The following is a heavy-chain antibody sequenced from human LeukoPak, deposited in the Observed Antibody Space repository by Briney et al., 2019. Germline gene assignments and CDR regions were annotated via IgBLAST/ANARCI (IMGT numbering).Heavy chain of an antibody. D-gene: IGHD3-22*01. CDR1: GFTFSSYW. Sequence: GGSLRLSCAASGFTFSSYWMSWVRQAPGKGLEWVANIKQDGSEKYYVDSVKGRFTISRDNAKNSLYLQMNSLRAEDTAVYYCARDTYYYDSSDYYFPGGFDYWGQGTLVTVSS. CDR3: ARDTYYYDSSDYYFPGGFDY. V-gene: IGHV3-7*01. CDR2: IKQDGSEK. J-gene: IGHJ4*02.